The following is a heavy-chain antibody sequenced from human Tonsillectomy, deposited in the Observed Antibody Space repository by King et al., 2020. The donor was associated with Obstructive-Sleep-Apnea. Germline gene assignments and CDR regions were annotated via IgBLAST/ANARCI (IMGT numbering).Heavy chain of an antibody. D-gene: IGHD3-10*01. V-gene: IGHV4-31*02. J-gene: IGHJ6*02. CDR1: GGPIRSDTHY. Sequence: VQLVESGPGLVRPSQTLSLTCSVSGGPIRSDTHYWSWLRQNPGRGLEWIGSIYYTGTTDYNPSLKSRVSISVDTSTSQFSLRLSDVTAADTAVYYCAREGIRGPYYFGMDVWGQGTTVTVSS. CDR2: IYYTGTT. CDR3: AREGIRGPYYFGMDV.